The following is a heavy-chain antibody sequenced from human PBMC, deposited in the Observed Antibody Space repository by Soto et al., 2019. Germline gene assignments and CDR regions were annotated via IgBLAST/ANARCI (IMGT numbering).Heavy chain of an antibody. CDR1: GYTFTSCD. V-gene: IGHV1-8*01. CDR3: ARGPPDWGFDF. Sequence: QVQLVQSGAEVKKPGASVKVSCKASGYTFTSCDINWVRQATGQRLEWIGWMSPKTGNTGYAQNFQGRVTMTRNPSISTAYMELSSLTSEDTAVYYCARGPPDWGFDFWGQGTLVPVSS. D-gene: IGHD7-27*01. CDR2: MSPKTGNT. J-gene: IGHJ4*02.